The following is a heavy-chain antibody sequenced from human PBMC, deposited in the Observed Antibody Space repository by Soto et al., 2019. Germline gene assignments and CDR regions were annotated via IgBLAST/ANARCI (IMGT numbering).Heavy chain of an antibody. CDR1: GFTFRSYG. Sequence: QVQLVESGGGVVQPGRSLRLSCAASGFTFRSYGMHWVRQAPGKGLEWVAVIWYDGSNKYYADSVKGRFTISRDNSKNTLYLQINSLRAEDTAVYYCARDSERGGPPFDYWGQGTLVTVSS. D-gene: IGHD3-16*01. CDR2: IWYDGSNK. CDR3: ARDSERGGPPFDY. J-gene: IGHJ4*02. V-gene: IGHV3-33*01.